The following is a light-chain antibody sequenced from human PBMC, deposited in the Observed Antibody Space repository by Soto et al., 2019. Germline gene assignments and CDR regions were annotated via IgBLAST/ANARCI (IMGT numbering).Light chain of an antibody. CDR3: QKYDDRPLT. Sequence: DIQMTQSPSARSAPVGERVTITCQASQDISDSLNWYQQKPGKAPKLVIYTASNLETGVPSRFSGSGSGTHFAFTISSLQPEDIATYYCQKYDDRPLTCGGGTTVDIK. J-gene: IGKJ4*01. CDR1: QDISDS. V-gene: IGKV1-33*01. CDR2: TAS.